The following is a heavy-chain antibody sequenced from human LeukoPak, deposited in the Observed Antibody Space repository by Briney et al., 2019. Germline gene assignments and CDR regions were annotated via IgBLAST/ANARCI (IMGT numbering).Heavy chain of an antibody. Sequence: GGSLRLACAASGFTFSSYAMSWVRQAPGKGLEWASSISGYGEYTFYADSVKGRFTISRENSKNTLYLQMNSLRAEDTAVYYCAKSSSLGFGLYFYGMDVWGQGTTVTVSS. D-gene: IGHD3/OR15-3a*01. CDR2: ISGYGEYT. V-gene: IGHV3-23*01. CDR1: GFTFSSYA. J-gene: IGHJ6*02. CDR3: AKSSSLGFGLYFYGMDV.